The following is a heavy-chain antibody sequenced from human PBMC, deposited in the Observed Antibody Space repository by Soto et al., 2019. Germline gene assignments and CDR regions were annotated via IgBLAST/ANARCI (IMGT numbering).Heavy chain of an antibody. Sequence: ASVKGSCKASGGAFKSHNFNWVRQAPGQGLEWMGGIMPLFRTPKYAQKFQGRVTITADESTSTAYMELSSLSSEDTAVYYCARVPVAGTFYCYYVMDVWGQGTTVTVSS. J-gene: IGHJ6*02. CDR1: GGAFKSHN. CDR3: ARVPVAGTFYCYYVMDV. V-gene: IGHV1-69*13. CDR2: IMPLFRTP. D-gene: IGHD6-19*01.